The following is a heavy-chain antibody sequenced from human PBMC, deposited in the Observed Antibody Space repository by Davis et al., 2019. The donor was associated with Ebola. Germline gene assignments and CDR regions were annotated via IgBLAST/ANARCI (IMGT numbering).Heavy chain of an antibody. CDR2: ISSSSTSR. Sequence: GGSLRLSCAASGFSFSSCSMNWVRQAPGKGLEWVSSISSSSTSRYYVDSVNGRFTISRDNAKNTLYLQMNSLRAEDTAVYYCTKDFDYVNGYWGQGTLVTVSS. J-gene: IGHJ4*02. D-gene: IGHD4-17*01. V-gene: IGHV3-21*01. CDR3: TKDFDYVNGY. CDR1: GFSFSSCS.